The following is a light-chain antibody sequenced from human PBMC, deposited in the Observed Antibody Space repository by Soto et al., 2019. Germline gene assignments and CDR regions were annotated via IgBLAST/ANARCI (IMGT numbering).Light chain of an antibody. CDR1: SGHSSYI. CDR3: ETWDSNPSVV. V-gene: IGLV4-60*03. J-gene: IGLJ2*01. CDR2: LEGSGSY. Sequence: QAVVTQSSSASASLGSSVKLTCTLSSGHSSYIIAWHQQQPGKAPRYLMKLEGSGSYNKGSGVPDRFSGSSSGADRYLTISNLQSEDEADYYCETWDSNPSVVFGGGTKVTVL.